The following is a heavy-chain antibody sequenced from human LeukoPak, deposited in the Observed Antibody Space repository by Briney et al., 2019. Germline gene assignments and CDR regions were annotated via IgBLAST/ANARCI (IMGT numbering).Heavy chain of an antibody. Sequence: ASVNVSCKASGYTFTSYGISWVRQAPGQGLEWMGWISAYNGNTNYAQKLQGRVTMTTDTSTSTAYMELRSLRSDDTAVYYCARGGFYDILTGSAPGWFDPWGQGTLVTVSS. D-gene: IGHD3-9*01. J-gene: IGHJ5*02. CDR1: GYTFTSYG. CDR3: ARGGFYDILTGSAPGWFDP. CDR2: ISAYNGNT. V-gene: IGHV1-18*01.